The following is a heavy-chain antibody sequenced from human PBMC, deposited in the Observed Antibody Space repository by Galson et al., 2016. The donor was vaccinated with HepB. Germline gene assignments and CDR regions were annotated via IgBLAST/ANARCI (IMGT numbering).Heavy chain of an antibody. CDR2: VYSGGST. J-gene: IGHJ4*02. Sequence: SLRLSCAASGFTVINNYMTWFRQAPGKGLEWVSLVYSGGSTYYADSVKGRFTISRDNSKNTLYLQMSSLRAEDTAVYYCSSTYPGGYWGQGTLVTVSS. CDR1: GFTVINNY. CDR3: SSTYPGGY. V-gene: IGHV3-66*01.